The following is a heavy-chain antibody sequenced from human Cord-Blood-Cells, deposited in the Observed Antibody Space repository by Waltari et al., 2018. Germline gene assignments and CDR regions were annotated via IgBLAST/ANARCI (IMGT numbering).Heavy chain of an antibody. CDR3: ASDASNCSSTSCYEAYFQH. CDR2: IYYSGST. V-gene: IGHV4-31*03. J-gene: IGHJ1*01. Sequence: QVQLQESGPGLVKPSQTLSLTCTFSGGSISSGGYYWSWIRQHPGTGLEWIGYIYYSGSTYYNPSLKSRVTISVDTSKNQFSLKLSSVTAADTAVYYCASDASNCSSTSCYEAYFQHWGQGTLVTVSS. D-gene: IGHD2-2*01. CDR1: GGSISSGGYY.